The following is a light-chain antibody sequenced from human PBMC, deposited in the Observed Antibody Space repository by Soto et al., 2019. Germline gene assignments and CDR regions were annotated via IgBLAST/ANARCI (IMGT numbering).Light chain of an antibody. J-gene: IGKJ1*01. Sequence: EVVVTQSPATLSVSPGERATLSCRASQSVSSNLAWHQQKPGQAPRLLIYGASTRATGIPARFSGSGSGTEFTLTISSLQSEDSAIYHCQQYNNGPPWTFGHGTKVDIK. V-gene: IGKV3-15*01. CDR2: GAS. CDR1: QSVSSN. CDR3: QQYNNGPPWT.